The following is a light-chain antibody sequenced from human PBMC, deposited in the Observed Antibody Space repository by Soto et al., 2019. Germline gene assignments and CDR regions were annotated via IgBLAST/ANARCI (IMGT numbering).Light chain of an antibody. J-gene: IGKJ1*01. V-gene: IGKV1-5*01. CDR1: QSISSW. CDR2: HAS. Sequence: DIQMPQSPSTLSASVGASVTITGRASQSISSWLAWYQQKPGTAPKVLIYHASNLQSGVPSRFSGSGSGTHFTLTINGLQAEESATYFCLQDYTYPWTVGQGTKVDIK. CDR3: LQDYTYPWT.